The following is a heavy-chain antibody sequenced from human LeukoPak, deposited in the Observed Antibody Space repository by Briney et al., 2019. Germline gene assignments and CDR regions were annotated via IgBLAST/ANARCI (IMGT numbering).Heavy chain of an antibody. J-gene: IGHJ4*02. CDR3: ARVLYSGSYFDY. CDR2: TPYDGSNK. Sequence: PGGSLRLSCAASGFTFSSYAMHWVRQAPGKGLEWVAVTPYDGSNKYYADSVKGRFTISRDNSKNTLYLQMNSLRAEDTAVYYCARVLYSGSYFDYWGQGTLVTVSS. CDR1: GFTFSSYA. V-gene: IGHV3-30-3*01. D-gene: IGHD1-26*01.